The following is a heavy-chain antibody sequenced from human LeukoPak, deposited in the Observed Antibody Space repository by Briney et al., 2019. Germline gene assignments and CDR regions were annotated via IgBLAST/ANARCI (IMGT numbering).Heavy chain of an antibody. V-gene: IGHV4-39*01. Sequence: SETLSLTCTVSGGSISSSSYYWGWIRQPPGKGLEWIGSIYYSGSTYYNPSLKSRVTISVDTSKNQFSLKLSSVTAADTAVYYCARHSAGPRYNDAFDIWGQGTMVTVSS. J-gene: IGHJ3*02. CDR3: ARHSAGPRYNDAFDI. D-gene: IGHD5-18*01. CDR2: IYYSGST. CDR1: GGSISSSSYY.